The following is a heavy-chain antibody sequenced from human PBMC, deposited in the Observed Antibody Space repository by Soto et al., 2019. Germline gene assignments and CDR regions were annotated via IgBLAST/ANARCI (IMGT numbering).Heavy chain of an antibody. CDR2: IFNSGST. D-gene: IGHD4-4*01. CDR3: ARTYTVTTAWFDP. CDR1: GGSISRYY. J-gene: IGHJ5*02. V-gene: IGHV4-59*08. Sequence: SETLSLTCTVSGGSISRYYWSWIRQSPGKGLEWIGFIFNSGSTNYNPSLKSRVTISVDTSKNQFSLKLSSVTAADTAVYYCARTYTVTTAWFDPWGQGTLVTVSS.